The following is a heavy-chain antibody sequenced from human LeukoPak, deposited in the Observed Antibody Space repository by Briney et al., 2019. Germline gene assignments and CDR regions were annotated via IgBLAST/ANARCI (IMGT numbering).Heavy chain of an antibody. D-gene: IGHD2-2*01. CDR1: GFTFSSYW. CDR3: ARGGRVQYLLTAFDV. CDR2: INNDGSST. J-gene: IGHJ3*01. Sequence: TGGSLRLSCAAPGFTFSSYWMHWVRQAPGKGLVWVSRINNDGSSTTYADSVKGRFTISRDNAKHTLYLQMNSLRAEDTAVYYCARGGRVQYLLTAFDVWGLGTLVTVSS. V-gene: IGHV3-74*01.